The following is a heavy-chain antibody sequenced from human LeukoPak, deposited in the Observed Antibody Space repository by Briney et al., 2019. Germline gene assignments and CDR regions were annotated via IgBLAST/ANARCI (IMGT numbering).Heavy chain of an antibody. CDR3: XXXGWYYYGSGSYSRVNY. CDR2: INSDGSSA. CDR1: GFTFSSYW. Sequence: GGSLRLSCAASGFTFSSYWMHWVRQAPGKGLVWVSRINSDGSSASYADSVKGRFTISRDNAKITLCLQMNSLKTEDTAVYYXXXXGWYYYGSGSYSRVNYWGQGTLVTVSS. J-gene: IGHJ4*02. V-gene: IGHV3-74*01. D-gene: IGHD3-10*01.